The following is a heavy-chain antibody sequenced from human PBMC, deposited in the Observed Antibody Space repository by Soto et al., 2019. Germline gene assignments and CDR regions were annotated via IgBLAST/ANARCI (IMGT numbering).Heavy chain of an antibody. J-gene: IGHJ6*02. D-gene: IGHD5-18*01. V-gene: IGHV3-53*01. Sequence: GGSLRLSCAASGFTVSSNYMSWVRQAPGKGLEWVSVIYSGGSTYYADSVKGRFTISRDNSKNTLYLQMNSLRAEDTAVYYCARVGYSYGYEGDEQYYYYGMDVWGQGTTVTVSS. CDR3: ARVGYSYGYEGDEQYYYYGMDV. CDR2: IYSGGST. CDR1: GFTVSSNY.